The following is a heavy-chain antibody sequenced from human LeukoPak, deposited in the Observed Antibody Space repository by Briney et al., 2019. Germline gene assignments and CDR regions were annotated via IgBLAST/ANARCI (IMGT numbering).Heavy chain of an antibody. Sequence: PSQTLSLTXTVSGGSIISGDYYWSCIRQPPGKGLEWIGYIYHNGDTYYNPSLKSRVSISVDTSKNQFSLKLSSVTAADTAVYCCARAGVVPAAINRAFDIWGQGSVVTVSS. CDR3: ARAGVVPAAINRAFDI. CDR1: GGSIISGDYY. V-gene: IGHV4-30-4*08. J-gene: IGHJ3*02. D-gene: IGHD2-2*02. CDR2: IYHNGDT.